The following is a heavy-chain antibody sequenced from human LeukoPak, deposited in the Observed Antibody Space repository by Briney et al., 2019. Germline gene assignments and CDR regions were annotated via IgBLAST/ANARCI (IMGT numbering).Heavy chain of an antibody. CDR3: ARGHLTGTNYYYGMDV. D-gene: IGHD1-7*01. CDR2: IWYDGSNK. Sequence: PGRSLRLSCAASGFTFSSYGMHWVRQAPGKGLEWVAVIWYDGSNKYYADSVKGRFTISRDNSKNTLYLQMNSLRAEDTAVYYCARGHLTGTNYYYGMDVWGQGTTVTVSS. J-gene: IGHJ6*02. V-gene: IGHV3-33*01. CDR1: GFTFSSYG.